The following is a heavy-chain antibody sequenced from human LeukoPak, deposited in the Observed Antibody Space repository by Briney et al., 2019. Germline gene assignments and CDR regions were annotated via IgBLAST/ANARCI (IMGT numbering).Heavy chain of an antibody. D-gene: IGHD6-19*01. CDR2: IKQDGSEK. Sequence: GGSLRLSCEASGFTFSSCWMSWVRQAPGKGLEWVANIKQDGSEKYYVDSVEGRFTISRDNAKNSLYLQMNSLRAEDTAVYYCARDIGGWSYYFDYWGQGTLVTVSS. V-gene: IGHV3-7*01. CDR1: GFTFSSCW. CDR3: ARDIGGWSYYFDY. J-gene: IGHJ4*02.